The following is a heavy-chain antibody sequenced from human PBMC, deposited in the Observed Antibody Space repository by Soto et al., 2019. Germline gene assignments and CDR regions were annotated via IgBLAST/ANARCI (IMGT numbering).Heavy chain of an antibody. Sequence: PSETLSLTCTVSGGPISSGGYYWSWIRQHPGKGLEWIGYIYYSGSTYYNPSLKSRVTISVDTSKNQFSLKLSSVTAADTAVYYCARGVTNLYYYYYGMDVWGQGTTVTVSS. CDR1: GGPISSGGYY. V-gene: IGHV4-31*03. J-gene: IGHJ6*02. CDR2: IYYSGST. D-gene: IGHD4-17*01. CDR3: ARGVTNLYYYYYGMDV.